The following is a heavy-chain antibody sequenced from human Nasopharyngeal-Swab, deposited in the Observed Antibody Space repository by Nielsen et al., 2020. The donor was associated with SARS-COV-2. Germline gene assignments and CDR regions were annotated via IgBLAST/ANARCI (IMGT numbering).Heavy chain of an antibody. CDR1: GFTFSDYW. J-gene: IGHJ4*02. V-gene: IGHV3-74*01. D-gene: IGHD1-26*01. CDR3: VRAGYSGSYGGFDL. CDR2: VNTDGSSP. Sequence: GESLKISCAASGFTFSDYWIHWVRQAPGAGLVWVSRVNTDGSSPSYADSVRCRFTISRDNAQNMVYAQLSNLRVEDTAVYYCVRAGYSGSYGGFDLWGQGALVTVSS.